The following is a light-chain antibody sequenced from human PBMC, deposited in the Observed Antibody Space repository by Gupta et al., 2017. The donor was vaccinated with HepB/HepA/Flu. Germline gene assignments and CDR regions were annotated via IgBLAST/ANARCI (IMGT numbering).Light chain of an antibody. CDR3: QQYGSSPLT. CDR1: QSVTRTY. J-gene: IGKJ3*01. V-gene: IGKV3-20*01. CDR2: GAS. Sequence: EVVLMQSPGTLSLSPGERATLSCRASQSVTRTYLGWYQQKPGQPPRLLIYGASRRATGIPDRFSGSGSGTDFTLTISRLEPEDFAVYYCQQYGSSPLTFGPGTKVDIK.